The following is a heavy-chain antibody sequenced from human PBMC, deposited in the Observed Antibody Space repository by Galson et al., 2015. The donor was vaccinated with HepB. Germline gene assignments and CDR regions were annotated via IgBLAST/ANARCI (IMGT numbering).Heavy chain of an antibody. J-gene: IGHJ4*02. V-gene: IGHV3-23*01. Sequence: SLRLSCAASGFTFASYTMSWVRQAPGKGLEWVSGISGNGGSTNYADSVKGRFTISRDNSKNTLYLQMSSLRADDTAVYSCARRWAMAAHLFFDYWGQGTLVTVSS. CDR1: GFTFASYT. D-gene: IGHD3-3*02. CDR2: ISGNGGST. CDR3: ARRWAMAAHLFFDY.